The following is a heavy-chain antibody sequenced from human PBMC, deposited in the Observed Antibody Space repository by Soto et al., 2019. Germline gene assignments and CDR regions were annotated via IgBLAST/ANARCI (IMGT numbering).Heavy chain of an antibody. Sequence: QVQLVQSGAEVKKPGSSVTVSCKASGGTFGNSAISWVRQAPGQGLEWMGGIIPIFTTPDYSKKFQGRVNITADESTSTAYMELTSLRSEDTAVYYCARDKDRQQLGGNYYYGIDVWGQGTTVTVSS. CDR3: ARDKDRQQLGGNYYYGIDV. V-gene: IGHV1-69*12. CDR1: GGTFGNSA. J-gene: IGHJ6*02. CDR2: IIPIFTTP. D-gene: IGHD3-3*02.